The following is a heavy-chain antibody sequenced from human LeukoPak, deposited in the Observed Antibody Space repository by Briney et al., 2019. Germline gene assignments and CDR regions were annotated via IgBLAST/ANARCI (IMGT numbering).Heavy chain of an antibody. V-gene: IGHV3-23*01. Sequence: GGSLRLSCAASGFTFSSYAMSWVRQAPGKGLEWVSAISGGGGSTYYADSVKGRFTISRDNSKNTLYLQMNSLRAEDTAVYYCAKVRGYDFWSGYYEAFDYWGQGTLVTVSS. CDR3: AKVRGYDFWSGYYEAFDY. D-gene: IGHD3-3*01. CDR2: ISGGGGST. J-gene: IGHJ4*02. CDR1: GFTFSSYA.